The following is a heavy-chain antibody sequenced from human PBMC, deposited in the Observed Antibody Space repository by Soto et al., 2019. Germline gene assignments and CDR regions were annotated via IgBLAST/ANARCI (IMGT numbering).Heavy chain of an antibody. CDR1: GFTVSSNY. Sequence: GGSLRLSCAASGFTVSSNYISWVRQAPGKGLEWVSVIYSGGSTYYADSVTGRFTISRQNSKITPYLPMNSLRAEDPAVYYGARESGDRDYWGQGTLVTVSS. D-gene: IGHD3-10*01. CDR2: IYSGGST. J-gene: IGHJ4*02. V-gene: IGHV3-53*04. CDR3: ARESGDRDY.